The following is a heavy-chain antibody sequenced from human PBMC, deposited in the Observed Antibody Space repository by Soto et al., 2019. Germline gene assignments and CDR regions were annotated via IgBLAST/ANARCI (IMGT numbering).Heavy chain of an antibody. CDR1: GFTLRSHR. Sequence: EVQLVESGGGLVQPGGSLRVSCAASGFTLRSHRIHWVRQAPGKGLEWVSRIDTDGGGTSYADYVKGRCTISTDNAKNAVYLQMNRVRAGDTAVYYCARVVDLWGQGPLVTVSS. D-gene: IGHD2-15*01. CDR3: ARVVDL. J-gene: IGHJ5*02. CDR2: IDTDGGGT. V-gene: IGHV3-74*01.